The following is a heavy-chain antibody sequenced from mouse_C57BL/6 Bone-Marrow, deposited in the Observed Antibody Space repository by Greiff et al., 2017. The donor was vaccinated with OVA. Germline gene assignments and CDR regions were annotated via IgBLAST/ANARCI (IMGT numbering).Heavy chain of an antibody. CDR1: GFTFSSYG. Sequence: DVKLVESGGDLVKPGGSLKLSCAASGFTFSSYGMSWVRQTPDKRLEWVATISSGGSYTYYPDSVKGRFTISRDNAKNTLYLQMSSLKSEDTAMYYCARGTVVALYYYAMDYWGQGTSVTVSS. J-gene: IGHJ4*01. CDR3: ARGTVVALYYYAMDY. V-gene: IGHV5-6*02. CDR2: ISSGGSYT. D-gene: IGHD1-1*01.